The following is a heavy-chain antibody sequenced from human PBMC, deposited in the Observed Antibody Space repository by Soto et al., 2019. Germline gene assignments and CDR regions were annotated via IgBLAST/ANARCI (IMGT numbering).Heavy chain of an antibody. V-gene: IGHV4-30-2*01. J-gene: IGHJ6*02. Sequence: LSLTCAVSGGSISSGGYSWSWIRQPPGKGLEWIGYIYHSGGTYYNPSLKSRVTISVDRSKNQFSLKLSSVTAADTAVYYCGSGYSYGYDYYYYGMDVWGQGTTVTVSS. CDR1: GGSISSGGYS. D-gene: IGHD5-18*01. CDR2: IYHSGGT. CDR3: GSGYSYGYDYYYYGMDV.